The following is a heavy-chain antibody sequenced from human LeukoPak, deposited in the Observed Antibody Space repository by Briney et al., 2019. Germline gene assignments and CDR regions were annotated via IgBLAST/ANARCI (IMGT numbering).Heavy chain of an antibody. Sequence: GGSLRLSCAASGFTVSSNYMSWVRQAPGKGLEWVSVIYSGGSTYYADSVKGRFTISRDSAKNSLSLQMNSLRAEDTAVYYCARHFTAMAAYYFDYWGQGTLVTVSS. CDR2: IYSGGST. D-gene: IGHD5-18*01. CDR1: GFTVSSNY. J-gene: IGHJ4*02. V-gene: IGHV3-66*04. CDR3: ARHFTAMAAYYFDY.